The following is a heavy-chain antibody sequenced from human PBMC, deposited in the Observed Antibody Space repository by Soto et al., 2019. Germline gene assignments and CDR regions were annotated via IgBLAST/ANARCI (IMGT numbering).Heavy chain of an antibody. CDR3: ARAEHYYDSSGQFDFDY. J-gene: IGHJ4*02. V-gene: IGHV1-46*01. CDR2: INPSGGST. Sequence: ASVKVSCKASGYTFTSYYMHWVRQAPGQGLEWMGIINPSGGSTSYAQKFQGRVTMTRDTSTSTVYMELSSLRSEDTAVYYCARAEHYYDSSGQFDFDYWGQRTLVTVSS. CDR1: GYTFTSYY. D-gene: IGHD3-22*01.